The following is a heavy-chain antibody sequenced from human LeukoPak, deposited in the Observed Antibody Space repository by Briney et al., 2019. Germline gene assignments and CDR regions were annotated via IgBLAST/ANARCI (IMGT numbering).Heavy chain of an antibody. J-gene: IGHJ6*04. CDR2: IKQDGSEK. V-gene: IGHV3-7*01. D-gene: IGHD2-2*01. CDR3: ARDLRYCSSTSCYVYYYGMDV. Sequence: GGSLRLSCAASGFTFSSYWMSWVRQAPGKGLEWVANIKQDGSEKYYVDSVKGRFTISRDNAKNSLYLQMNSLRAEDTAVYYCARDLRYCSSTSCYVYYYGMDVWGKGTTVTVSS. CDR1: GFTFSSYW.